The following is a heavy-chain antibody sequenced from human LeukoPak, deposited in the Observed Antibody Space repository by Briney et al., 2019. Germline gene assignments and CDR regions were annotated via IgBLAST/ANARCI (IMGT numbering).Heavy chain of an antibody. CDR2: ISAYNGNT. CDR3: ARDAGPSGSYSRWFDP. CDR1: GYTFTSYG. V-gene: IGHV1-18*01. J-gene: IGHJ5*02. D-gene: IGHD1-26*01. Sequence: ASVKVSCKASGYTFTSYGISWVRQAPGQGLEWMGWISAYNGNTNYAQKLQGRVTMTTDTSTSTAYMELRSLTSDDTAVYYCARDAGPSGSYSRWFDPWGQGTLVTVSS.